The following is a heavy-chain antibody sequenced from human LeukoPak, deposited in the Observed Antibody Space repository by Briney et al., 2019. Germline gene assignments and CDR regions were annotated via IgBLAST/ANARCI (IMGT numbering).Heavy chain of an antibody. V-gene: IGHV3-30-3*01. Sequence: QPGGSLSLSCAASGFTFSSYAIHWVRQAPGKGLEWVAVISYDGSNKYYADSVKGRFTISRDNSKNTLYLQMNSLRAEDTAVYYCARDRISDYSASGSYSHDYWGQGTLVTVSS. J-gene: IGHJ4*02. D-gene: IGHD3-10*01. CDR2: ISYDGSNK. CDR1: GFTFSSYA. CDR3: ARDRISDYSASGSYSHDY.